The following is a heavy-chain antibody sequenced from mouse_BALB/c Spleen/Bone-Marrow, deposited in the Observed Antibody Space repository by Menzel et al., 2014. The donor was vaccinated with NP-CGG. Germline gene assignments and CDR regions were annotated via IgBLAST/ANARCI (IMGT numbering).Heavy chain of an antibody. J-gene: IGHJ2*01. V-gene: IGHV5-12-1*01. CDR1: GFAFSSYD. D-gene: IGHD1-1*01. CDR2: ISSGGGST. Sequence: EVKLVESGGGLVKPGGSLKLSCAAFGFAFSSYDMSWVRQTPEKRLEWVAYISSGGGSTYYPDTVKGRFTISRDNAKNTLYLQMSSLKSEDTAMYYCAREVLRDYFDYWGQGTTLTVSS. CDR3: AREVLRDYFDY.